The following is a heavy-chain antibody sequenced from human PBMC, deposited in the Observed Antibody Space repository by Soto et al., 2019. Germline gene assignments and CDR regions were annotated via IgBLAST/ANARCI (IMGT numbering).Heavy chain of an antibody. CDR2: IWYDGSNK. D-gene: IGHD6-13*01. V-gene: IGHV3-33*01. CDR3: ARDRRIAAAGSVGMSGYFDY. Sequence: GGSLRLSCAASGFTFSSYGMHWVRQAPGKGLEWVAVIWYDGSNKYYADSVKGRFTISRDNSKNTLYLQMNSLRAEDTAVYYCARDRRIAAAGSVGMSGYFDYWGQGTLVTVSS. J-gene: IGHJ4*02. CDR1: GFTFSSYG.